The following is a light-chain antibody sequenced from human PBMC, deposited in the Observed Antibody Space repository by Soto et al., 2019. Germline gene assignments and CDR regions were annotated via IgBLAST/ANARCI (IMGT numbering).Light chain of an antibody. Sequence: DIQMTQSPSSLSASVGDRVTITCRASQSVSSYLNWYQHKPGKAPKLLIYAASSLQSGVPSRFSGSGSGTDFTLTISSLQPEDFATYYCQQSYRTPYTFGQGTKLETK. CDR1: QSVSSY. V-gene: IGKV1-39*01. CDR2: AAS. J-gene: IGKJ2*01. CDR3: QQSYRTPYT.